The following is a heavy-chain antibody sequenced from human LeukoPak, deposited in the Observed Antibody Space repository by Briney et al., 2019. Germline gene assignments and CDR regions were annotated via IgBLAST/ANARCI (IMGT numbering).Heavy chain of an antibody. CDR1: GYTFTSYG. D-gene: IGHD5-18*01. J-gene: IGHJ4*02. CDR3: ARDQRGDTAMVTADY. V-gene: IGHV1-18*01. Sequence: ASVKVSCKASGYTFTSYGTSWVRQAPGQGLEWMGWISAYNGNTNYAQKLQGRVTMSTDTSTSTAYMELRSLRSDDTAVYYCARDQRGDTAMVTADYWGQGTLVTVSS. CDR2: ISAYNGNT.